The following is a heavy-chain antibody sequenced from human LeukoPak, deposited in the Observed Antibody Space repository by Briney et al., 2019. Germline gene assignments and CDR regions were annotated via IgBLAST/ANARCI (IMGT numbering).Heavy chain of an antibody. CDR2: ISSSGGST. J-gene: IGHJ6*02. V-gene: IGHV3-11*01. CDR3: AKVWNWNDVYYGMDV. D-gene: IGHD1-1*01. CDR1: GFTFSDYY. Sequence: GGSLRLSCAASGFTFSDYYMSWIRQAPGKGLEWVSYISSSGGSTYYADSVKGRFTISRDNSNNTLYLQMNSLRAEDTAVYYCAKVWNWNDVYYGMDVWGQGTTVTVSS.